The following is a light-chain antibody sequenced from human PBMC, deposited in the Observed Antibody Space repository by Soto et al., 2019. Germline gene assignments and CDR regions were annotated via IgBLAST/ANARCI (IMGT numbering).Light chain of an antibody. CDR2: EFN. V-gene: IGLV2-23*02. CDR3: CSYVGSSILM. Sequence: QSALTQPASVSGSPGQSITISCTGTSSDVGLYNLVSWYQQLPGKAPKLIIYEFNERPSGISDRFSGSKSGNTASLTISGLQDEDEADYYCCSYVGSSILMFGGGTKLTVL. J-gene: IGLJ3*02. CDR1: SSDVGLYNL.